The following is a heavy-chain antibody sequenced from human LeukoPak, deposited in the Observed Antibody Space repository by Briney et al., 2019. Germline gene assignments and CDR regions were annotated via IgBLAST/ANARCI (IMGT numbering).Heavy chain of an antibody. CDR2: IYYSGST. V-gene: IGHV4-39*01. CDR3: ARLGPIAKYYYMDV. CDR1: GGSISSSSYY. Sequence: SETLSLTCTVSGGSISSSSYYWGWIRQPPGKGLEWIGSIYYSGSTYYNPSLKSRVTISVDTSKNQFSLKLSSVTAADTAVYYCARLGPIAKYYYMDVWGKGTTVTISS. J-gene: IGHJ6*03. D-gene: IGHD6-13*01.